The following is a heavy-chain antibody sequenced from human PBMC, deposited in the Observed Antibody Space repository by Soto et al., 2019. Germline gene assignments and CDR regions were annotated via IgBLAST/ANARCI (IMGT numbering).Heavy chain of an antibody. D-gene: IGHD3-10*01. Sequence: QVQLQQWGAGLLKPSETLSLTCAVYGGSFSGYQWSWIRQTPGKGLEWIGEINDSGNINYNPSLKSRVTILMDTPKKQISLKLSSVTAADTAVYSCARGVILWFGELSRRGGYYYYMDVWGTGTTVTVSS. J-gene: IGHJ6*03. CDR3: ARGVILWFGELSRRGGYYYYMDV. V-gene: IGHV4-34*01. CDR1: GGSFSGYQ. CDR2: INDSGNI.